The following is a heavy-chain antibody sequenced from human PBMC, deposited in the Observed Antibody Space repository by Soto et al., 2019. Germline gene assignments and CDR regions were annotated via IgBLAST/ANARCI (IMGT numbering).Heavy chain of an antibody. D-gene: IGHD6-19*01. J-gene: IGHJ4*02. Sequence: GGSLRLSCVASGFTFSSFWMNWVRQAPGKGLEWVANIKQDGSEEHYVDSVKGRFTISRDNAKSSLYLQMNSLRAEDTAVYYCARAPQWLAVDCWGQGILVTVSS. CDR1: GFTFSSFW. CDR2: IKQDGSEE. V-gene: IGHV3-7*01. CDR3: ARAPQWLAVDC.